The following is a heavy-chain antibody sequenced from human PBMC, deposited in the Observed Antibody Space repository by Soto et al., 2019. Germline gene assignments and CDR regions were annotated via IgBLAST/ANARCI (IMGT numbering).Heavy chain of an antibody. D-gene: IGHD1-26*01. J-gene: IGHJ4*02. Sequence: QVQLVESGGGVVQPGRSLRLSCAASGFDFSTYGMHWVRQARGKGLEWVAVIWYDGSNKYYADSVRGRFIISRDNSKNTLFLQLNSLRAEDTAVYYCARAVGPFDYWGQGTLVTVSS. V-gene: IGHV3-33*01. CDR2: IWYDGSNK. CDR1: GFDFSTYG. CDR3: ARAVGPFDY.